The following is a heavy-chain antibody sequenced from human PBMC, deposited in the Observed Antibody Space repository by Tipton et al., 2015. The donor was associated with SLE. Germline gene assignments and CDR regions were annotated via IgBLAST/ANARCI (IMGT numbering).Heavy chain of an antibody. D-gene: IGHD6-6*01. CDR2: IYTSGST. Sequence: TLSLTCTVSGGSISSYYWSWIRQPPGKGLEWIGYIYTSGSTNYNPSLKSRVTISVDTSKNQFSLKLSSVTAADTAVYYCARGRREYSSSGGAYYFDYWGQGTLVTVSS. V-gene: IGHV4-4*08. CDR1: GGSISSYY. CDR3: ARGRREYSSSGGAYYFDY. J-gene: IGHJ4*02.